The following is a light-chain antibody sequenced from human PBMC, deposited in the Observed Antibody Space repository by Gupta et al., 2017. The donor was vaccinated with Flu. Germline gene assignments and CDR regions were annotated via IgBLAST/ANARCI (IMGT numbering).Light chain of an antibody. V-gene: IGKV3-20*01. CDR1: QNVHGDF. J-gene: IGKJ5*01. CDR3: QQDGSSFP. Sequence: ETVLTQSPGTLSSSTGERVTLSCRASQNVHGDFLVWYQQKPGQAPRLLIYGTSKRAAGIPDRFSGSGYGTELTLTINGLEPEDFAVYYCQQDGSSFPVGQGTLMEIK. CDR2: GTS.